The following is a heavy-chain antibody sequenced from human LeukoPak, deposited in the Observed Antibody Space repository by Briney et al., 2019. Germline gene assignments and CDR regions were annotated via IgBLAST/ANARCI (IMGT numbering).Heavy chain of an antibody. CDR3: AKTRGYDFWSGYFSYAFDI. Sequence: PGGSLRLSCAASGFTFSSYAMSWVRQAPGKGLEWVSAISGSGGSTYYADSVKGRFTISRDNSKNTLYLQMNSLRAEDTAVYYCAKTRGYDFWSGYFSYAFDIWGQGTMVTVSS. J-gene: IGHJ3*02. CDR2: ISGSGGST. CDR1: GFTFSSYA. D-gene: IGHD3-3*01. V-gene: IGHV3-23*01.